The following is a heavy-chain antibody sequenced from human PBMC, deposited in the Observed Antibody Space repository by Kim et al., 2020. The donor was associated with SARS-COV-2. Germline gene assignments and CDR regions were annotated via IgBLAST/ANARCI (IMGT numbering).Heavy chain of an antibody. Sequence: GGSLRLSCEASGFSFRSYVMSWVRQAPGKGLEWVSLISQNSDNIHYIDSVRGRFTISRDNSKNTLYLQMNSLTVEDTAVYYWVKDRDDFGDYVFDYWGQGTLVTVSS. D-gene: IGHD4-17*01. CDR1: GFSFRSYV. V-gene: IGHV3-23*01. CDR3: VKDRDDFGDYVFDY. J-gene: IGHJ4*02. CDR2: ISQNSDNI.